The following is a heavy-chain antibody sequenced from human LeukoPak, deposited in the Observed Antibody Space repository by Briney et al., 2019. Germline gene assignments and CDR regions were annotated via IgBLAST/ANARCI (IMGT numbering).Heavy chain of an antibody. Sequence: SETLSLTCTVSGGSISSYYWSWIRQPAGKGLEWIGRSYTSGSTNYNPSLKSRVTMSVDTSKNQFSLKLSSVTAADTAVYYCARDLNAYCSGGSCYFDYYGMDVRGQGTTVTVSS. CDR1: GGSISSYY. CDR2: SYTSGST. D-gene: IGHD2-15*01. V-gene: IGHV4-4*07. J-gene: IGHJ6*02. CDR3: ARDLNAYCSGGSCYFDYYGMDV.